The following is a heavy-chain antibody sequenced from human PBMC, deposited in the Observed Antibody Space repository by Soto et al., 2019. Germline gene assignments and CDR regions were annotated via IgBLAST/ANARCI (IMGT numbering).Heavy chain of an antibody. CDR1: GFTFSSYA. CDR3: AKDGDIVVVPAAPNWFDP. CDR2: ISGSGGST. Sequence: PGGSLRLSCAASGFTFSSYAMSWVRQAPGKGLEWVSAISGSGGSTYYADSVKGRFTISRDNSKNTLYLQMNSLRAEDTAVYYCAKDGDIVVVPAAPNWFDPWGQGTLVTVS. V-gene: IGHV3-23*01. J-gene: IGHJ5*02. D-gene: IGHD2-2*01.